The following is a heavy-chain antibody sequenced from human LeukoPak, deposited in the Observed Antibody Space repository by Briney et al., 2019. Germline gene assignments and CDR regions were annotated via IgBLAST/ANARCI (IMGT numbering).Heavy chain of an antibody. D-gene: IGHD3-3*01. J-gene: IGHJ4*02. Sequence: GTARVSCTASRYTFTRYGISRVPQSPRQGLEWMGWISAYNGNTNYAQKLHGRATMTTDTSTGAAYMELRILRSDDTAVYYCARVPSNTNYDFCSGYYFDYWGQGTLVTVSS. CDR1: RYTFTRYG. V-gene: IGHV1-18*01. CDR3: ARVPSNTNYDFCSGYYFDY. CDR2: ISAYNGNT.